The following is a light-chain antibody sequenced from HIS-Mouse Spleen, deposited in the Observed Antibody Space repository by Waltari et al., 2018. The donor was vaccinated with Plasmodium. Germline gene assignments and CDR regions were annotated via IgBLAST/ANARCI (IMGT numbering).Light chain of an antibody. J-gene: IGLJ2*01. V-gene: IGLV3-9*01. Sequence: SYELTQPPSVSVSPGQTARITCSGAALPTKYAYWYQQKSGQAPVLVIYRDSNRPSGIPERFSGSNSGNTATLTISRAQAGDEADYYCQVWDSSTVVFGGGTKLTVL. CDR2: RDS. CDR1: ALPTKY. CDR3: QVWDSSTVV.